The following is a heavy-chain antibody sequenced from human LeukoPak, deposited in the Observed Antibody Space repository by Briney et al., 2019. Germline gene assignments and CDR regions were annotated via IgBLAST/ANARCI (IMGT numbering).Heavy chain of an antibody. Sequence: KPGGSLRLSCAASGFTFSSYSMTWVRQAPGKGLEWVSSISSSSSYIYYADSVKGRFTISRDNAKNSLYLQMNSLRAEDTAVYYCARDDSYGGNSGAFDIWGQGTMVTVSS. J-gene: IGHJ3*02. CDR1: GFTFSSYS. D-gene: IGHD4-23*01. CDR3: ARDDSYGGNSGAFDI. CDR2: ISSSSSYI. V-gene: IGHV3-21*01.